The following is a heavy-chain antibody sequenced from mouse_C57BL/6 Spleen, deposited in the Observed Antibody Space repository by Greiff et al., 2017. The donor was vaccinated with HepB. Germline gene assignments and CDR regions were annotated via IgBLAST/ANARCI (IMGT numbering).Heavy chain of an antibody. CDR3: ARGDWDYDWFAY. CDR1: GFTFSSYA. V-gene: IGHV5-4*01. CDR2: ISDGGSYT. J-gene: IGHJ3*01. D-gene: IGHD2-4*01. Sequence: EVQVVESGGGLVKPGGSLKLSCAASGFTFSSYAMSWVRQTPEKRLEWVATISDGGSYTYYPDNVKGRFTISRDNAKNNLYLQMSHLKSEDTAMYYCARGDWDYDWFAYWGQGTLVTVSA.